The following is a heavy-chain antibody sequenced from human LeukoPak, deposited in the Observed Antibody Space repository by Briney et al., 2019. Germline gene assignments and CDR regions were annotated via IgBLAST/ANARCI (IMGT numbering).Heavy chain of an antibody. V-gene: IGHV4-39*01. CDR2: IYYSGST. J-gene: IGHJ4*02. D-gene: IGHD6-6*01. CDR1: GGSISSSSYY. CDR3: ARLQLGSSSFDY. Sequence: SETLSLTCTVSGGSISSSSYYWGWIRQPPGQGLEWIGTIYYSGSTYYNPSLKSRVTISVDTSKTQFSLKLSSVTAADTAVYYCARLQLGSSSFDYWGQGTLVTVSS.